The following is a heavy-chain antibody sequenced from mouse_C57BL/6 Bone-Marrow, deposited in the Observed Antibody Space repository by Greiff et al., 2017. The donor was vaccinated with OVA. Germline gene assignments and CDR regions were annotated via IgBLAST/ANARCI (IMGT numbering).Heavy chain of an antibody. V-gene: IGHV1-15*01. D-gene: IGHD1-1*01. CDR2: IDPETGGT. CDR3: TRRDYGSRTEFAY. Sequence: QVQLKQSGAELVRPGASVTLSCKASGYTFTDYEMHWVKQTPVHGLEWIGAIDPETGGTAYNQKFKGKAILTADKSSSTAYMELRSLTSEDSAVYYCTRRDYGSRTEFAYWGQGTLVTVSA. CDR1: GYTFTDYE. J-gene: IGHJ3*01.